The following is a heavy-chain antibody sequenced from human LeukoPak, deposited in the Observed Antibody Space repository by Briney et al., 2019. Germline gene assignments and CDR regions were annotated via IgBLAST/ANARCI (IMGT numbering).Heavy chain of an antibody. CDR2: INPNSGGT. CDR1: GYTFTDYY. J-gene: IGHJ4*02. D-gene: IGHD3-22*01. CDR3: ATGLYCYDSSGYDYFDC. V-gene: IGHV1-2*02. Sequence: ASVKVSCKASGYTFTDYYMHWVRQAPGQGLEWMGWINPNSGGTNYAQKFQGRVTMARDTSISTAYMELSRLRSDDTALYYCATGLYCYDSSGYDYFDCWGQGTLVTVSS.